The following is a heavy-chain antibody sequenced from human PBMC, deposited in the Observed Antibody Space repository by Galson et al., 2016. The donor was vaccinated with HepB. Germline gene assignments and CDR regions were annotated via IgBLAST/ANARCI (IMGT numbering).Heavy chain of an antibody. V-gene: IGHV3-33*01. D-gene: IGHD1-26*01. CDR3: ARDQGTKWEKGNNWFDP. CDR1: GFSFRYFG. Sequence: SLRLSCAASGFSFRYFGMHWVRQAPGKGPEWVAIIWYDGGDQAYADSVKGRFTISRDNYANTLYLQMNSLRAEETAVYYCARDQGTKWEKGNNWFDPWGQGTLVTVS. CDR2: IWYDGGDQ. J-gene: IGHJ5*02.